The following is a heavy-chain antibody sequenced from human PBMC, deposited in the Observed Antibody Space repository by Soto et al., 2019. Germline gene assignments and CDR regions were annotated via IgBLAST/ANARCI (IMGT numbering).Heavy chain of an antibody. J-gene: IGHJ6*03. CDR1: EFTLSGES. V-gene: IGHV3-64*01. CDR3: ARRARPGFYYMDV. Sequence: GGSPRLSCAASEFTLSGESMDWVRQAPGKGLEYVSGISSNGVGTYYANSVQGRFTISRDNSKNTVYLQMGSLRPEDMAVYYCARRARPGFYYMDVWGKGTTVTVSS. D-gene: IGHD6-6*01. CDR2: ISSNGVGT.